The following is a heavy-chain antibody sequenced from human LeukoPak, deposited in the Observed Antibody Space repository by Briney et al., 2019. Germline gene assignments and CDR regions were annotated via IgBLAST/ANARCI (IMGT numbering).Heavy chain of an antibody. CDR3: ARENSYYYDSSGYN. Sequence: PGGSLRLSCAASGFTDSSNYMSWVRQAPGKGLEWVSVIYSGGSTYYADSVKGRFTISRDNSKNTLYLQMNSLRAEDTAVYYCARENSYYYDSSGYNWGQGTLVTVSS. CDR1: GFTDSSNY. V-gene: IGHV3-66*01. D-gene: IGHD3-22*01. J-gene: IGHJ4*02. CDR2: IYSGGST.